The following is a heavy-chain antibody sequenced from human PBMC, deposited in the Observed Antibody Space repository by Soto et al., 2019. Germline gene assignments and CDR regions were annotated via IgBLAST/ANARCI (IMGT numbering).Heavy chain of an antibody. Sequence: QVQLQESGPGLVKPSGTLSLTCAVSGDSMTSSDWWSWVRQAPGKGLEWIGEIHYSGDINYDPSLRSRVTISVDRPKNQFSLNLSSVTAAETAVYFCVCNGHYALEYWGQGTLVIVSP. J-gene: IGHJ4*02. D-gene: IGHD3-22*01. CDR3: VCNGHYALEY. CDR1: GDSMTSSDW. V-gene: IGHV4-4*02. CDR2: IHYSGDI.